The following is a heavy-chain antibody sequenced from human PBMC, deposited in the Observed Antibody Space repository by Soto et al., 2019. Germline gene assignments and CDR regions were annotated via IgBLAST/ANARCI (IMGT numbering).Heavy chain of an antibody. Sequence: PGESLKISCKGSGYSFTSYWIGWVRQMPGKGLEWMGIIYPGDSDTRYSPSFQGQVTISADKSISTAYLQWSSLKASDTAMYYCAIDVGYGYYYYGMDVWGQGTTVTVSS. CDR2: IYPGDSDT. CDR3: AIDVGYGYYYYGMDV. D-gene: IGHD5-18*01. V-gene: IGHV5-51*01. CDR1: GYSFTSYW. J-gene: IGHJ6*02.